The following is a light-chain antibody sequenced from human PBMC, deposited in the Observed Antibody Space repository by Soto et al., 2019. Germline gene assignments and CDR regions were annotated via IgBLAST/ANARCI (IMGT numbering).Light chain of an antibody. Sequence: DIVMTQSPLSLPATPGEPASISCRSSQSLLHSDGYNYLDWFLQRPGQSPQLLIYLGSSRAAGVPDRISGSGSGTDFTLKISRVEAEDVVVYYCMQAIQTPLTFGGGTKVDIK. CDR3: MQAIQTPLT. J-gene: IGKJ4*01. CDR1: QSLLHSDGYNY. V-gene: IGKV2-28*01. CDR2: LGS.